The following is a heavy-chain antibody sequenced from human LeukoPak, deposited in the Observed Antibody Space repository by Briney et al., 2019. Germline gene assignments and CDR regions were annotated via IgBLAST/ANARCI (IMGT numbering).Heavy chain of an antibody. CDR1: GGTFNSYA. V-gene: IGHV1-69*13. Sequence: PSVKVSCKASGGTFNSYAISGVRQAPGQGLEWMGGIIPIFGTANYAQKFQGRVTITADESTSTAYMELSSLRSEDTAVYYCARDGYNLDYFDYMDVWGKGTTVTVSS. J-gene: IGHJ6*03. CDR2: IIPIFGTA. D-gene: IGHD5-24*01. CDR3: ARDGYNLDYFDYMDV.